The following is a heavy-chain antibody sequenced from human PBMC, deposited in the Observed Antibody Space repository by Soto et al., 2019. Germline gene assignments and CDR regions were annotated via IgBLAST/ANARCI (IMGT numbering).Heavy chain of an antibody. V-gene: IGHV3-48*02. Sequence: EVQLVESGGGLVQPGGSLRLSCAASGFTFSSYSMNWVRQAPGKGLEWVSYISSSSSTIYYADSVKGRFTISRDNAKNSLYLQMNSLRDEYTAVYYCAREDTAMGYRFDYWGQGTLVTVSS. CDR2: ISSSSSTI. D-gene: IGHD5-18*01. J-gene: IGHJ4*02. CDR1: GFTFSSYS. CDR3: AREDTAMGYRFDY.